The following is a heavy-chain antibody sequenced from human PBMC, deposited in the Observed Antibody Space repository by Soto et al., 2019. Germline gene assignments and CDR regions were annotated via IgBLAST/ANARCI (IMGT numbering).Heavy chain of an antibody. V-gene: IGHV4-30-4*01. CDR1: GGSISSGDYY. CDR2: IYYSGST. Sequence: SETLSLTCTVSGGSISSGDYYWSWIRQPPGKGLEWIGYIYYSGSTYYNPSLKSRVTISVDTSKNQFSLKLSSVTAADTAVYYCVRGYYYYYGMDVWGQGTTVTVSS. CDR3: VRGYYYYYGMDV. J-gene: IGHJ6*02. D-gene: IGHD3-10*01.